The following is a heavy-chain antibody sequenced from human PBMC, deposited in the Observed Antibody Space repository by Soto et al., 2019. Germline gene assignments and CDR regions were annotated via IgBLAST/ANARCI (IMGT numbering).Heavy chain of an antibody. D-gene: IGHD3-10*01. Sequence: PGGSLRLSCAAPGFTFSNAWMNWVRQAPGKGLEWVGRIKSKTGGGTTDYAAPVKGRFTISRDDSKNTLYLQMNSLKTEDTAVYYCTTEAYYYGSGSYLTLDYWGQGTLVTVSS. CDR3: TTEAYYYGSGSYLTLDY. CDR2: IKSKTGGGTT. V-gene: IGHV3-15*07. CDR1: GFTFSNAW. J-gene: IGHJ4*02.